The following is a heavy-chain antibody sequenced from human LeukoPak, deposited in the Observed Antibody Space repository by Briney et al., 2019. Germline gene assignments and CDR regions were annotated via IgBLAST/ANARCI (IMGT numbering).Heavy chain of an antibody. D-gene: IGHD6-13*01. CDR2: INPSSGST. CDR1: EYPFTSYY. Sequence: ASVKVSCKASEYPFTSYYIHWVRQAPGQGLEWMGLINPSSGSTNYAQKFLGRVTMTRDTSTSTVHMDLSSLRSEDTAVYYCARLGSPAAGASDFHHWGQGTLVTVSS. J-gene: IGHJ1*01. CDR3: ARLGSPAAGASDFHH. V-gene: IGHV1-46*01.